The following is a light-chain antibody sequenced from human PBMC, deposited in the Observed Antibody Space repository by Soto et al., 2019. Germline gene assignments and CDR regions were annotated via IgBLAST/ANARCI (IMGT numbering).Light chain of an antibody. J-gene: IGKJ1*01. Sequence: DIVMTQSPSTLSVSPWERATLSCMARQSISSNLAWYQQKPGQAPRLLIYDASNRATGIPARFSGSGSGTDFTLTISSLEPEDFAVYYCHQYGSSPGTFGQGTKVDIK. CDR2: DAS. CDR1: QSISSN. V-gene: IGKV3D-15*02. CDR3: HQYGSSPGT.